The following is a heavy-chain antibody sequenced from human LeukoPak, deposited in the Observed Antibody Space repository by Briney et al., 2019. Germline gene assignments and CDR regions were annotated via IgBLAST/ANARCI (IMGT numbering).Heavy chain of an antibody. V-gene: IGHV3-74*01. CDR1: GLAPGTYW. CDR3: ARGVLYVWGADYFDV. J-gene: IGHJ4*02. CDR2: ISTDGSKI. D-gene: IGHD3-16*01. Sequence: PGGSLRLSCAVSGLAPGTYWMHWVRQAPGKGLVWVARISTDGSKISYEDSVKGRFNISRDHVKNTVYLQMNSLRVDDTAVYYCARGVLYVWGADYFDVWGQGTLVSVSS.